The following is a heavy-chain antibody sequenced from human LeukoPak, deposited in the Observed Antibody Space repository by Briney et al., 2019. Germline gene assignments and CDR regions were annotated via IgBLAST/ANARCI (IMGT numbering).Heavy chain of an antibody. CDR1: GGSISSYY. D-gene: IGHD2-2*01. V-gene: IGHV4-59*01. J-gene: IGHJ6*04. Sequence: PSETLSLTCTVSGGSISSYYWSCIRQPPGKGLESVGYIDYSGSTNYNPSRKRRITISVDTCKNQCSLKLSSVTAAATAVYYCARAPGYCSSTSCYAGEEFYYSYGMDVWGKGTTVTVSS. CDR3: ARAPGYCSSTSCYAGEEFYYSYGMDV. CDR2: IDYSGST.